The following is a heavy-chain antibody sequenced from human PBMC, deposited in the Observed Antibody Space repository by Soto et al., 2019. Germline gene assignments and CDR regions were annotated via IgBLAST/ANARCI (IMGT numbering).Heavy chain of an antibody. Sequence: SETLSLTCNVSGGAITSDFWSWIRQPPGKGLEWIGYVYYSGAADYNPSLKPRVTISIATSKTQFSLRLASATAADTGVYYCARDHGSYPNTWGQGRVVTVAS. CDR3: ARDHGSYPNT. CDR2: VYYSGAA. D-gene: IGHD3-16*02. V-gene: IGHV4-59*01. CDR1: GGAITSDF. J-gene: IGHJ3*01.